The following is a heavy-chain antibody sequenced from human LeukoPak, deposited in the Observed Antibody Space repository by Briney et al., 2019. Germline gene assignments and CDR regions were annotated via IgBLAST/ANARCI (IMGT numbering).Heavy chain of an antibody. Sequence: GGSLRLSCAASGFTFSSYWMSWVRQAPGKGLEWVANIKQDGSEKYYVDSVKGRFTISRDNAKNSLNLQMNSLRAEDTAVYYCARDTYSSSWYSFGYYYYYYMDVWGKGTTVTVSS. CDR1: GFTFSSYW. D-gene: IGHD6-13*01. V-gene: IGHV3-7*01. J-gene: IGHJ6*03. CDR3: ARDTYSSSWYSFGYYYYYYMDV. CDR2: IKQDGSEK.